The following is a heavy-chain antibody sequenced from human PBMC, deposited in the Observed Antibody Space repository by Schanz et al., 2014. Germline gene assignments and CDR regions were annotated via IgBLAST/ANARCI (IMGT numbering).Heavy chain of an antibody. V-gene: IGHV3-23*04. CDR3: AKYRGYYRVSGSYRELEY. J-gene: IGHJ4*02. CDR2: ISGGGGTT. Sequence: VQLVESGGGVVQPGRSLRLSCAASGFTFSSYAMSWVRQAPGKGLEWVSAISGGGGTTYYADSVKGRFTISRDNSRSTMYLQMNSLRPEDTAVYYCAKYRGYYRVSGSYRELEYWGQGTLVAVSS. CDR1: GFTFSSYA. D-gene: IGHD3-10*01.